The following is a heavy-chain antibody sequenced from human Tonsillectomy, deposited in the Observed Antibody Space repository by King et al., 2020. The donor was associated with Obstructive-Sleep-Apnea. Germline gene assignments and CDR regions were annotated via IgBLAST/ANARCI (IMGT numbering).Heavy chain of an antibody. CDR3: ASAGGGGDYYFYYGFDV. CDR1: GFTFSNYA. D-gene: IGHD1-1*01. CDR2: ILSDGINK. Sequence: HVQLVESGGGVVQPGRSLRLSCAASGFTFSNYAIHWVRQAPGKGLQWVAVILSDGINKYYADSVKGRFTISRDNSKNTLYLQMNSLGPEDTAVYYCASAGGGGDYYFYYGFDVWGHGTTVTVSS. J-gene: IGHJ6*02. V-gene: IGHV3-30*04.